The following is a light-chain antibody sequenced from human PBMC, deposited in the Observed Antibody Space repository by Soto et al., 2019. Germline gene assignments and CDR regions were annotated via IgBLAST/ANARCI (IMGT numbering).Light chain of an antibody. CDR1: QSISNH. V-gene: IGKV1-39*01. Sequence: IPMTLSPSSLSASVDDRVIITCRASQSISNHLNWYQQKPGKAPKLLIYAASSLQSGVPSRFSGSGSGTDFTLTISSLQPEDFATYYCQQANSFPITFGQRTRLEIK. CDR2: AAS. J-gene: IGKJ5*01. CDR3: QQANSFPIT.